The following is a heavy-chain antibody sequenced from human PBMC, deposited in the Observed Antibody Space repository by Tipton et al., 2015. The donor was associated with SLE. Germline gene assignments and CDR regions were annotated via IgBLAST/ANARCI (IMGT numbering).Heavy chain of an antibody. Sequence: SLRLSCAASGFTFSGSWMNWVRQAPGKGLEWVAHIEGDGSEKNYVDSVKGRFTISRDNARNSVFLQMNSLRDEDTALYYCARTNWLDSWGQGTLVTVSS. J-gene: IGHJ5*01. CDR1: GFTFSGSW. CDR2: IEGDGSEK. V-gene: IGHV3-7*01. CDR3: ARTNWLDS.